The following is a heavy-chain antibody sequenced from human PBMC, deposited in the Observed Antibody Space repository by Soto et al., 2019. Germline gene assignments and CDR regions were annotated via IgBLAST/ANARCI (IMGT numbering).Heavy chain of an antibody. CDR2: IWYDGSNK. D-gene: IGHD6-13*01. J-gene: IGHJ4*02. CDR1: GFTFSSYG. V-gene: IGHV3-33*01. Sequence: QVQLVESGGGVVQPGRSLRLSCAASGFTFSSYGMHWVRQAPGKGLEWVAVIWYDGSNKYYADSVKGRFTISRDNSKNKRYVGMNSLRAEDAAVYYGARGGEDEQLVLGYWGQGTLVTGSS. CDR3: ARGGEDEQLVLGY.